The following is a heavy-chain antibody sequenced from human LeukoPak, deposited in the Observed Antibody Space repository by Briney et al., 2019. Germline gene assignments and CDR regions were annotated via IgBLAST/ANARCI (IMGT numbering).Heavy chain of an antibody. CDR3: AREQGEGLSGSVGGLFASYYTYYYMDV. CDR1: GYTFTMYY. J-gene: IGHJ6*03. CDR2: INPSDGAT. V-gene: IGHV1-46*01. Sequence: GASVKVSCKASGYTFTMYYIHWVRQAPGQGLEWMGMINPSDGATTYAQRFQGRVTMTRDMSTTTVYMDLRSLRAEDTAVYFCAREQGEGLSGSVGGLFASYYTYYYMDVWGRGTTVTVSS. D-gene: IGHD1-26*01.